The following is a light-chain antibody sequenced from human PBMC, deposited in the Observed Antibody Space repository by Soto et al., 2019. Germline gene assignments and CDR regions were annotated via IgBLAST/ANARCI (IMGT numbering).Light chain of an antibody. J-gene: IGKJ5*01. CDR1: QPLNNN. Sequence: EIVMTQSPAPLSVSPGDRATLSCRAGQPLNNNVAWYQHKPGQAPRLIIYGASTRATGISARFSGSGSGTEFTLTISSRQAEDFAVYYCQQYETWPPSITFGQGTRLEIK. CDR2: GAS. CDR3: QQYETWPPSIT. V-gene: IGKV3-15*01.